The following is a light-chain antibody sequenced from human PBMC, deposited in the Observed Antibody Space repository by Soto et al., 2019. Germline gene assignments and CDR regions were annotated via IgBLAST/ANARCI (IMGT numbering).Light chain of an antibody. CDR3: QQYNNWWT. V-gene: IGKV3-15*01. Sequence: EIVLTQSPATLSLSPGERATLSCRASQSVSSNLAWYQQKPGQAPRLLIYGASTRATGIPARFSGSGSGTEFTLTISSLQSEDFAVYYCQQYNNWWTFGQGTTGDIK. CDR2: GAS. CDR1: QSVSSN. J-gene: IGKJ1*01.